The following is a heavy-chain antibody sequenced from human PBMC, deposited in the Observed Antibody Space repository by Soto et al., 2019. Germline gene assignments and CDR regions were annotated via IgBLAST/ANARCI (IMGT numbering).Heavy chain of an antibody. Sequence: QVQLQESGPGLVKPSETLSLTCTVSGGSISSYYWSWIRQPPGKGLEWVGYIYNSGIANYNPSLKSGVTISVDTPKNHSSLKLSSVAAADPAVYYCARLDAYKEGGDYWGQGTLVTVSS. J-gene: IGHJ4*02. D-gene: IGHD1-1*01. CDR1: GGSISSYY. CDR2: IYNSGIA. V-gene: IGHV4-59*08. CDR3: ARLDAYKEGGDY.